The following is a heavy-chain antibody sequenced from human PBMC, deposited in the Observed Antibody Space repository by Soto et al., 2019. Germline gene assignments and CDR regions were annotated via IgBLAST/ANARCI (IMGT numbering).Heavy chain of an antibody. J-gene: IGHJ4*02. CDR3: ARAMANYFDY. Sequence: QVQLQESGPGLVKPSQTLSVTCTVSGGSVSSDDYSWSWIRQHPGKGLEWIGYIRDSGSTYYNPSLEGRVTISVDTSKNQFSLRLRSVTAADTAVYYCARAMANYFDYWGQGTLGTASS. CDR2: IRDSGST. V-gene: IGHV4-31*03. D-gene: IGHD2-8*01. CDR1: GGSVSSDDYS.